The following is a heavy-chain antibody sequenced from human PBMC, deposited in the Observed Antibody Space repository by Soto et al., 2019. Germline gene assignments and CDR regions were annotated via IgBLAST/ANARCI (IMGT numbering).Heavy chain of an antibody. Sequence: GGSLRLSCAASGFTFSSYAMHWVRQAPGKGLEWVAVISYDGSNKYYADSVKGRLTISRDNSKNTLYLQMNSLRAEDTAVYYCAREQKGPLDYWGQGTLVTVSS. CDR3: AREQKGPLDY. CDR1: GFTFSSYA. V-gene: IGHV3-30-3*01. J-gene: IGHJ4*02. CDR2: ISYDGSNK.